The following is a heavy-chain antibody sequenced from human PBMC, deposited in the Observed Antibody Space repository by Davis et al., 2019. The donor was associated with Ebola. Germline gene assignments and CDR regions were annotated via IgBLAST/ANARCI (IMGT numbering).Heavy chain of an antibody. CDR1: GFTFSRYS. D-gene: IGHD7-27*01. V-gene: IGHV3-21*01. CDR2: ISNDSVYI. CDR3: ARDYWGSGDY. J-gene: IGHJ4*02. Sequence: PGESLRLSCAASGFTFSRYSMNWVRQAPGKGLEWVSSISNDSVYIYYADSVKGRFTISRDNAKNTLYLQMDSLRAEDTATYYCARDYWGSGDYWGQGTLVTVSS.